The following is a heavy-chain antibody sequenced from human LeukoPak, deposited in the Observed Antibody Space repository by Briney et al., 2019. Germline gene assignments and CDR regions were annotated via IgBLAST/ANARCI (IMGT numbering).Heavy chain of an antibody. V-gene: IGHV3-53*01. J-gene: IGHJ6*03. CDR1: GFTVSSDY. D-gene: IGHD3-16*01. CDR3: ARETSQKGAHYMDV. Sequence: GGSLRLSCAASGFTVSSDYMSWVRQGPGKGLECVSVISNDGDTYYADSVKGRFTISRDNSKNTLYLQMNSLRAEDTAVYYCARETSQKGAHYMDVWGKGTTVTISS. CDR2: ISNDGDT.